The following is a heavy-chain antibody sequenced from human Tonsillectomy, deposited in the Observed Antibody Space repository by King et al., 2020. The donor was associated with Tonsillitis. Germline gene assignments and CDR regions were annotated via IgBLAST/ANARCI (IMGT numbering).Heavy chain of an antibody. D-gene: IGHD3-22*01. CDR1: GFTFSSYA. J-gene: IGHJ6*02. V-gene: IGHV3-30-3*01. CDR2: ISYDGSNK. Sequence: VQLVESGGGVVQPGRSLRLSCAASGFTFSSYAMHWVRQAPGKGLEWVAVISYDGSNKYYADSVKGRFTISRDNSKNTLYLQMNSLRAEDTAVYYCARDLMIVPDYYYSMDVWGQGTTVTVSS. CDR3: ARDLMIVPDYYYSMDV.